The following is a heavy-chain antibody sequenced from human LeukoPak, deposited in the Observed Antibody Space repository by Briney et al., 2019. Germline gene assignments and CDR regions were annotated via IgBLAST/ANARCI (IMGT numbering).Heavy chain of an antibody. J-gene: IGHJ4*02. CDR1: GFTFSNSA. V-gene: IGHV3-21*01. CDR2: IDYDSSHI. Sequence: GGSLRLSCAASGFTFSNSAMNWVRQVPGKGLEWVSSIDYDSSHIYYAASVRGRFTTSRDNARNSVYLQMNSLRVEGTAVYYCARDPLRYLRVGHYDYWGQGTLVAVSS. D-gene: IGHD3-9*01. CDR3: ARDPLRYLRVGHYDY.